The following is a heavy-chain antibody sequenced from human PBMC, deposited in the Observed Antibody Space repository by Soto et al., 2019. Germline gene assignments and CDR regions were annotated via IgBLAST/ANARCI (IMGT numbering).Heavy chain of an antibody. V-gene: IGHV4-4*02. D-gene: IGHD6-13*01. CDR1: GASVSSTYW. Sequence: SETLSLTCAVSGASVSSTYWWSWVRQPPGKGPEWIGEINHRGSANYNPSLKSRVTISVDISKSQFSLRLTSVTAADTAVYYCARYNAGSGTYYFDFCGQVAPVTVSA. CDR2: INHRGSA. J-gene: IGHJ4*02. CDR3: ARYNAGSGTYYFDF.